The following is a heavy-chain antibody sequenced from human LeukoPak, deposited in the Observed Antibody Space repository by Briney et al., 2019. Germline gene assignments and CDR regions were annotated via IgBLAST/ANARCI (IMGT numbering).Heavy chain of an antibody. CDR2: ISRNSGSI. V-gene: IGHV3-9*03. Sequence: PGGSLRLSCAASGFTFDDYAMHWVRQAPGKGLEWVSGISRNSGSISYADSVKGRFTISRDNAKNSLYLQMNSLRAEDMALYYCAKDHYDSSGYYLDYWGQGTLVTVSS. J-gene: IGHJ4*02. D-gene: IGHD3-22*01. CDR3: AKDHYDSSGYYLDY. CDR1: GFTFDDYA.